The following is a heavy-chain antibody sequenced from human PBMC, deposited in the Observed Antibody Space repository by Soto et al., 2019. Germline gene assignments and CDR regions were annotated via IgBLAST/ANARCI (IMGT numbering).Heavy chain of an antibody. D-gene: IGHD6-19*01. Sequence: QITLKESGPTVVKPTQTLTLTCSLSGFSLNTGGVGVGWIRQTPGKALEWLAVIYWDDDKSWNPSLRDRLTINRDASDDQVVLTVTNMAPVDTGTYYCARRRGGFGGGWTTPYFDYWGQGTLVTVSS. V-gene: IGHV2-5*02. CDR3: ARRRGGFGGGWTTPYFDY. CDR1: GFSLNTGGVG. J-gene: IGHJ4*02. CDR2: IYWDDDK.